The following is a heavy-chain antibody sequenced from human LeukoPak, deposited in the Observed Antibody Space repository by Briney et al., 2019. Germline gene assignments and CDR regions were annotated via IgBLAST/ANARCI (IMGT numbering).Heavy chain of an antibody. Sequence: SETLSLTCTVSGGSISSYYWSWIRQPPGKGLEWIGYIYYSGSTNYNPSLKSRVTISVDTSKNQFSLKLSSVTAADTAVYYCARGSVEYGYGYMPDYWGQGTLVTVSS. J-gene: IGHJ4*02. CDR3: ARGSVEYGYGYMPDY. D-gene: IGHD5-18*01. V-gene: IGHV4-59*01. CDR1: GGSISSYY. CDR2: IYYSGST.